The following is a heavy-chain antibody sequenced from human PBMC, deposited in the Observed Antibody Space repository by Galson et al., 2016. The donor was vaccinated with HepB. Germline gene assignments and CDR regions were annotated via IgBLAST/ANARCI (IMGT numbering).Heavy chain of an antibody. J-gene: IGHJ4*02. V-gene: IGHV5-51*01. D-gene: IGHD6-13*01. CDR1: GYRFTDYW. CDR3: ARGVQQLVYDY. CDR2: INPGGYDT. Sequence: QSGAEVKKPGESLSISCKGSGYRFTDYWIGWVRQMPGKGLEWMGIINPGGYDTRYGPSFQGQVIISADKSISTAYLQWSSLKASDTAMYYCARGVQQLVYDYWGQGTLVTVSS.